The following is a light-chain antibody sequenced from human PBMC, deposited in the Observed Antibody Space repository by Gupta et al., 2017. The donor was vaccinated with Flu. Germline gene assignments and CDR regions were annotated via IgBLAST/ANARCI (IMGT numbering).Light chain of an antibody. Sequence: QSALTQPASVSRSPGQPITTSCPGTSSDVGSYNYVSWYQQHPGKAPKLMIYEVTHRPSGVSNRFSGSKSGNTASLAISGLQAEDEADYYCSSYTSSSTLEVFGTGTKVTVL. CDR3: SSYTSSSTLEV. CDR2: EVT. CDR1: SSDVGSYNY. J-gene: IGLJ1*01. V-gene: IGLV2-14*01.